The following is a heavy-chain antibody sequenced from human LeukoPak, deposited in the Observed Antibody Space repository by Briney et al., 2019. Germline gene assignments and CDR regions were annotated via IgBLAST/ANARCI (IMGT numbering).Heavy chain of an antibody. CDR3: ARETRDLITMVRGAYDPSPYYFAY. CDR2: IWYDGSNK. V-gene: IGHV3-33*01. Sequence: PGGSLRLSCAASGFTFSSYGMHWVRQAPGKGLEWVAVIWYDGSNKYYADSVKGRFTISRDNSKNTLYLQMNSLRAEDTAVYYCARETRDLITMVRGAYDPSPYYFAYWGQGTRVTVS. CDR1: GFTFSSYG. J-gene: IGHJ4*02. D-gene: IGHD3-10*01.